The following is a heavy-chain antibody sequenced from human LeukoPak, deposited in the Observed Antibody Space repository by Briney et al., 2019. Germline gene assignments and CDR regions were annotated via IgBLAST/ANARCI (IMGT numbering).Heavy chain of an antibody. CDR1: GFTFDDYA. V-gene: IGHV3-9*01. CDR2: ISWNCGSI. Sequence: GGSLRLSCAASGFTFDDYAMHWVRQAPGKGLEWVSGISWNCGSIVYADSVKGRFTISRDNAKNSLYLQMNSLRAEDTALYYCAKVGGYRSGWAPVYWYFDLWGRGTLVTVSS. CDR3: AKVGGYRSGWAPVYWYFDL. J-gene: IGHJ2*01. D-gene: IGHD6-19*01.